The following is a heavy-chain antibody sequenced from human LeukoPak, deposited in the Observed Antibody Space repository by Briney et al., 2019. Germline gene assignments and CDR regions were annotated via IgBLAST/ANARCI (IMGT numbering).Heavy chain of an antibody. D-gene: IGHD1-1*01. Sequence: PSETLSLTCTVSGVSVSTTYYYWSWLRQPPGKGLVGCGLIFYNGRPDYNTSLKNRVTISVDTSKNQSSLTLTSVSAPATAVYFCARHPPVGQSIHWTHHEYWGPGSLV. J-gene: IGHJ4*02. CDR2: IFYNGRP. V-gene: IGHV4-39*01. CDR3: ARHPPVGQSIHWTHHEY. CDR1: GVSVSTTYYY.